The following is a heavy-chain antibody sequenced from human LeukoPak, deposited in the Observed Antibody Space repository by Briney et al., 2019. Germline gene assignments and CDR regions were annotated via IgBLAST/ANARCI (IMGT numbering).Heavy chain of an antibody. CDR3: ARDSRGYYDSSGYFDH. V-gene: IGHV4-61*01. CDR2: IYYSGTT. Sequence: SETLSLTCTVSGDSVSSDSYYWSWIRQPPGKGLEWIGYIYYSGTTKQNPSLKSRVTLSVDTSKNQLYLTLNSVTAADTAVYYCARDSRGYYDSSGYFDHWGQGTLVTVSS. J-gene: IGHJ4*02. D-gene: IGHD3-22*01. CDR1: GDSVSSDSYY.